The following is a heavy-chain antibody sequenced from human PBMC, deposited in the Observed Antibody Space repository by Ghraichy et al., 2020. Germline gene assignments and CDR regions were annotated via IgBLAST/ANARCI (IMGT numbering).Heavy chain of an antibody. Sequence: GGSLRLSCAASGFIITNAWMTWVRQAPGKGLERIGHIKSKSNGGTTDYAAPVKGRFTISRDDSTNTLYLQMNSLKTEDTAVYYCTTHYNSDWVGYYFDYWGQGTLVTVSS. J-gene: IGHJ4*02. V-gene: IGHV3-15*01. CDR3: TTHYNSDWVGYYFDY. CDR2: IKSKSNGGTT. D-gene: IGHD3-22*01. CDR1: GFIITNAW.